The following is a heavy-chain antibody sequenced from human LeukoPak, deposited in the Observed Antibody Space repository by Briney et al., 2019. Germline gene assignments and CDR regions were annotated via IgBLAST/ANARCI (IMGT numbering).Heavy chain of an antibody. V-gene: IGHV3-64D*06. CDR1: RFTFNTYT. J-gene: IGHJ4*02. Sequence: GGSLRLSCSASRFTFNTYTMHWVRHAPGKGLEYVSAISSNGGTTNYADSVRGRFTISRDNSKNTLYLQLSALRAEDTALYYCVGYASGSYKVDYWGQGTLVIVSS. CDR2: ISSNGGTT. D-gene: IGHD3-10*01. CDR3: VGYASGSYKVDY.